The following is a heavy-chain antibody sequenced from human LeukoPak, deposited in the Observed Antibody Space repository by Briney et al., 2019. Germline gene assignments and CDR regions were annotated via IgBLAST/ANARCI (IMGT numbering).Heavy chain of an antibody. D-gene: IGHD1-26*01. CDR1: GFTFSSYW. V-gene: IGHV3-7*01. Sequence: GGSLRLSCAASGFTFSSYWVSWVRQAPGKGLEGVANIKQDGSEENFADSVKGRFTISRDNAKKSLYLQMNSLRAEDTAVYYCARGSSAGASLRHDYWGQGTLVTVSS. CDR3: ARGSSAGASLRHDY. CDR2: IKQDGSEE. J-gene: IGHJ4*02.